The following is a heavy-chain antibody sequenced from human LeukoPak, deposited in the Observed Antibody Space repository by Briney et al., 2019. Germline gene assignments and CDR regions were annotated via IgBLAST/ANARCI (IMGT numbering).Heavy chain of an antibody. CDR3: ARGNAKVDP. CDR1: GFTFSSYD. CDR2: ISGSGTYT. Sequence: PGGSLRLSCAASGFTFSSYDMIWVRQAPGKGLEWVSSISGSGTYTYYADSVKGRFTISRDNAKNTLYLQMNSLRAEDTAVYYCARGNAKVDPWGQGTLVTVSS. J-gene: IGHJ5*02. V-gene: IGHV3-23*01.